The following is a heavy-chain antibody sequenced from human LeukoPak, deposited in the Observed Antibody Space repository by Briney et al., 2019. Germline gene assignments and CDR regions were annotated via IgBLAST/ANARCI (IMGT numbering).Heavy chain of an antibody. Sequence: GGSQRLSCAASGFTIDDYAMHWVRQAPGKGLEWVSGISWNSGSIGYADSVKGRFTISRDNAKNSLYLQMNSLRAEDTALYYCASPSRGDAFDNWGQGTMVTVSS. CDR1: GFTIDDYA. D-gene: IGHD2-2*01. CDR2: ISWNSGSI. V-gene: IGHV3-9*01. CDR3: ASPSRGDAFDN. J-gene: IGHJ3*02.